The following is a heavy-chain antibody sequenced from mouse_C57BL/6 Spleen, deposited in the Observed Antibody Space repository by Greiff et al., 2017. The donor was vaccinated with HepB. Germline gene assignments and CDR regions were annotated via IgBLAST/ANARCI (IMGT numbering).Heavy chain of an antibody. V-gene: IGHV5-17*01. J-gene: IGHJ4*01. Sequence: EVKLVESGGGLVKPGGSLKLSCAASGFTFSDYGMHWVRQAPEKGLEWVAYISSGSSTIYYADTVKGRFTISRDNAKNTLFLQMTSLRSEDTAMYYCARGAYGNYLYAMDYWGQGTSVTVSS. D-gene: IGHD2-1*01. CDR1: GFTFSDYG. CDR2: ISSGSSTI. CDR3: ARGAYGNYLYAMDY.